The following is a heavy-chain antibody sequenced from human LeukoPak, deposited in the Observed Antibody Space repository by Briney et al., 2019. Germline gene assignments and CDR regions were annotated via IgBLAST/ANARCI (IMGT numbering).Heavy chain of an antibody. V-gene: IGHV3-21*01. J-gene: IGHJ6*02. Sequence: KAGGSLRPSCAASGFTFSSYSMNWVRQAPGKGLEWVSSISSSSSYIYYADSVKGRFTISRDNAKNSLYLQMNSLRAEDTAVYYCARDGLRFLEWLLEDYYGMDVWGQGTTVTVSS. CDR3: ARDGLRFLEWLLEDYYGMDV. CDR1: GFTFSSYS. D-gene: IGHD3-3*01. CDR2: ISSSSSYI.